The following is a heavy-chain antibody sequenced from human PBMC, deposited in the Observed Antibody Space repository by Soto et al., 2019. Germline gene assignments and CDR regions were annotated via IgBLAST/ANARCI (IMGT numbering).Heavy chain of an antibody. CDR2: IYYSGST. V-gene: IGHV4-39*01. CDR1: GGSISSSSYY. Sequence: PSETLSLTCTVSGGSISSSSYYWGWIRQPPGKGLEWIGSIYYSGSTYYNPSLKSRVTISVDTSKNQFSLKLSSVTAADTAVYYCARGLPYYYDSSGSSPPCWGQGTLVTVSS. J-gene: IGHJ1*01. CDR3: ARGLPYYYDSSGSSPPC. D-gene: IGHD3-22*01.